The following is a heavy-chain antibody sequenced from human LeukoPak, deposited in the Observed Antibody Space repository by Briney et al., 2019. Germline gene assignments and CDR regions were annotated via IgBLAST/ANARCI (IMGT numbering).Heavy chain of an antibody. CDR3: ARRRYSFDAFDI. CDR1: GGSISSYY. V-gene: IGHV4-59*08. CDR2: IYYSGST. Sequence: PSETPSLTCTVSGGSISSYYWSWIRHPPGKGLELIGYIYYSGSTNYNPSLKSRVTISVDTSKNQFSLKLSSVTAADTAVYYCARRRYSFDAFDIWGQGTMVTVSS. D-gene: IGHD5-18*01. J-gene: IGHJ3*02.